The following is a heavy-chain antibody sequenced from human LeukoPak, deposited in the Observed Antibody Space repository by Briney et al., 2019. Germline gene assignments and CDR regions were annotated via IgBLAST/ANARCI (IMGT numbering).Heavy chain of an antibody. D-gene: IGHD6-19*01. CDR3: ARGDGQWLGKKIDY. CDR1: GFTFSNYG. J-gene: IGHJ4*02. V-gene: IGHV3-30*19. CDR2: ISYDGSNK. Sequence: GGSLRLSCAASGFTFSNYGMHWVRQAPGKGLEWVAVISYDGSNKYYADSVKGRFTISRDNSKNTLYLQMNSLRAEDTAVYYCARGDGQWLGKKIDYWGQGTLVTVSS.